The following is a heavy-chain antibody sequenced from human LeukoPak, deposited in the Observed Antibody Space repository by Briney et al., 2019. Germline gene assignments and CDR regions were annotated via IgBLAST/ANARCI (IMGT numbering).Heavy chain of an antibody. CDR2: IKPDGRET. V-gene: IGHV3-7*01. Sequence: GGSLRLSCAASGFTFSSYWMNWVRQAPGKGLEWVANIKPDGRETYYVDSVKGRFTISRDNAKSSLYLQMNSLRAEDTAVYYCARVRYFDWFPYFDYWGQGTLVTVSS. CDR3: ARVRYFDWFPYFDY. J-gene: IGHJ4*02. D-gene: IGHD3-9*01. CDR1: GFTFSSYW.